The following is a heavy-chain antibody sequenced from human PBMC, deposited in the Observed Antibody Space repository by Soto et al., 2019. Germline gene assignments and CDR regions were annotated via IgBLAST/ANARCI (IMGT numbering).Heavy chain of an antibody. V-gene: IGHV4-59*08. J-gene: IGHJ4*02. CDR3: ARSIMITFGGVLS. D-gene: IGHD3-16*01. Sequence: SETLSLTCTVSGGSINNHYWSWIRQPPGKGLEWIGYVYYSGSTYYNPSLKSRVTISVDTSKNQFSLKLSSVTAADTAVYYCARSIMITFGGVLSWGQGTLVTVSS. CDR1: GGSINNHY. CDR2: VYYSGST.